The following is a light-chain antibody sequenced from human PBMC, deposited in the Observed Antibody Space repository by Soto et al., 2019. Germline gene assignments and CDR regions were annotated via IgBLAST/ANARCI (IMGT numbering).Light chain of an antibody. CDR3: LQTLQTPYT. V-gene: IGKV2-28*01. J-gene: IGKJ2*01. Sequence: DIVMTQSPLSLPVTPGEPASISCRSSQSLLHSNGFNYLDWYLQRPGQSPQLLIYLGSYRASGVHDRFSGGGSGTAFTLKISRVEADDVGVYYCLQTLQTPYTFGQGTKLEIK. CDR2: LGS. CDR1: QSLLHSNGFNY.